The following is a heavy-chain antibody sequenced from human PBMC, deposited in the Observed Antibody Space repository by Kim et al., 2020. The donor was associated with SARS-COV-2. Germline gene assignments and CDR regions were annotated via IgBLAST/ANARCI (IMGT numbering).Heavy chain of an antibody. D-gene: IGHD6-19*01. J-gene: IGHJ3*02. CDR3: ARDWYVAVARTRERVFAI. V-gene: IGHV3-7*03. Sequence: GGSLRLSCAASGFTFSTYWISWVRQAPGKGLEWVGNIKEDGSDKYYVDSVRGRFTFSRDNAKNSLYLQMNSLRAEETAVYYCARDWYVAVARTRERVFAIWGQGTMVTVSS. CDR1: GFTFSTYW. CDR2: IKEDGSDK.